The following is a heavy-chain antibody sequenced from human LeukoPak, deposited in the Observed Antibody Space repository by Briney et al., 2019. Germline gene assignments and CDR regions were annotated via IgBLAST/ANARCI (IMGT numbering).Heavy chain of an antibody. J-gene: IGHJ4*02. D-gene: IGHD5-18*01. CDR1: GYTFTGYY. Sequence: ASVKVSCKASGYTFTGYYMHWVRQAPGPGLEWMGRINPNSGGTNYAQKFQGRVTMTRDTSISTAYMELSRLRSEDTAVYYCARDGGYSYDAYYFDYWGQGTLVTVSS. CDR2: INPNSGGT. V-gene: IGHV1-2*06. CDR3: ARDGGYSYDAYYFDY.